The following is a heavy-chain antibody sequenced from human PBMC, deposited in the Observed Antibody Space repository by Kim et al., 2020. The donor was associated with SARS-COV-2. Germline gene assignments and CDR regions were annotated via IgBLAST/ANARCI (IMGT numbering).Heavy chain of an antibody. J-gene: IGHJ5*02. V-gene: IGHV4-34*01. CDR1: GGSFIGFH. Sequence: SETLSLTCAVRGGSFIGFHWLWIRQSPGKGLQRIGDINHGGATNYHPSLESRVTISLDESNKQFSLRLTSVTAADTAVYYCARGHPLDIRLPASWGQGALVTVSS. CDR2: INHGGAT. D-gene: IGHD2-2*03. CDR3: ARGHPLDIRLPAS.